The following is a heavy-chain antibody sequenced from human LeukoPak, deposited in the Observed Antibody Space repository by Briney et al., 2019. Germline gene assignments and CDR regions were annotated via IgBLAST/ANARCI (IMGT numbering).Heavy chain of an antibody. Sequence: ASVTVSCKASGYTFTSYGISWVRQAPGQGLEWMGWISAYNGNTNYAQKLQGRVTMTTDTFTSTAYMELRSLRSDDTAVYYCARVPYYDNPDYWGQGTLVTVSS. J-gene: IGHJ4*02. CDR3: ARVPYYDNPDY. CDR1: GYTFTSYG. CDR2: ISAYNGNT. D-gene: IGHD3-22*01. V-gene: IGHV1-18*01.